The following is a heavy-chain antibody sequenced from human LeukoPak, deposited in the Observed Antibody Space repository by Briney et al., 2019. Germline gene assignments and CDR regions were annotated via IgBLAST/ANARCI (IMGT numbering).Heavy chain of an antibody. CDR3: ARGRGSSWYYFDY. CDR1: GGSISSYY. D-gene: IGHD6-13*01. CDR2: IYASGNT. Sequence: SETLSLTCTVSGGSISSYYWIWVRQPAGKGLEWIGRIYASGNTNYNPSLKGRVTMSLDTSKNQFSLNLSSVTAADTAVYYCARGRGSSWYYFDYWGRGTLVTVSS. J-gene: IGHJ4*02. V-gene: IGHV4-4*07.